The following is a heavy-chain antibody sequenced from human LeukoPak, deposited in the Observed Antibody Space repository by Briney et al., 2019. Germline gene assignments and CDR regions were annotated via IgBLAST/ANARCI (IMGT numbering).Heavy chain of an antibody. CDR1: GFTFSSYS. V-gene: IGHV3-48*01. D-gene: IGHD3-22*01. J-gene: IGHJ3*02. CDR3: ARIDYYDSSNDAFDI. Sequence: PGGSLRLSCAASGFTFSSYSMNWVRQAPGKGLEWVSYISSSSSTIYYADSVKGRFTISRDNAKNSLYLQMNSLRAEDTAVYYCARIDYYDSSNDAFDIWGQGTMVTVSS. CDR2: ISSSSSTI.